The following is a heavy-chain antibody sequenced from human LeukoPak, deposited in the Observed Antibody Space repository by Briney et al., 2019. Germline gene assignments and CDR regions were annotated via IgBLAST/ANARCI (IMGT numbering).Heavy chain of an antibody. D-gene: IGHD1-20*01. V-gene: IGHV3-7*01. J-gene: IGHJ5*02. CDR1: GFTFGNYW. CDR3: ARLSGDITVFDL. CDR2: IRRDGVAK. Sequence: GGSLRLSCAASGFTFGNYWVSWVRQAPGKGLEWVATIRRDGVAKYYVDSVGGRFTISRDHAQNSLFLQMNSLRAEDTALYFCARLSGDITVFDLWGQGTQVTVSS.